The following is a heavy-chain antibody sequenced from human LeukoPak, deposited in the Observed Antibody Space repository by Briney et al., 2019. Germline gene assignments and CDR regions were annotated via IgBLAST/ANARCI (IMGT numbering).Heavy chain of an antibody. Sequence: GESLILSCAASGFSFSGYSMDWVVQVPGKGLEWVSYISSSSSTIYYADSVKGRFTISRDNAKNSLYLQMNSLRDEDTAVYYCASAGSGLYWGQGTLVTVSS. V-gene: IGHV3-48*02. J-gene: IGHJ4*02. CDR1: GFSFSGYS. D-gene: IGHD6-19*01. CDR3: ASAGSGLY. CDR2: ISSSSSTI.